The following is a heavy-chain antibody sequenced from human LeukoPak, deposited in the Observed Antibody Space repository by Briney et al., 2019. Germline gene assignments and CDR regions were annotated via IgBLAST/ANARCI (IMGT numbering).Heavy chain of an antibody. Sequence: GESLKISCAASGFTFSSHWMHWVRQAPGKGLVWVSRITSDGTSTIYANSVKGRFTISRDNAKNALYLQMNSLRAEDTAVYYCARVPTRLPVHYPYFDYWGQGALVTVSS. D-gene: IGHD6-6*01. CDR3: ARVPTRLPVHYPYFDY. J-gene: IGHJ4*02. CDR2: ITSDGTST. V-gene: IGHV3-74*01. CDR1: GFTFSSHW.